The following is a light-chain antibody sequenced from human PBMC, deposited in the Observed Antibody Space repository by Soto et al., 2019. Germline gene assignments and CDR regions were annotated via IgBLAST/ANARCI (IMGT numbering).Light chain of an antibody. CDR3: LQGTRLAWT. V-gene: IGKV2-30*02. Sequence: VVRTPSLLSLPVTLGQPASISCTSSQSLRHSDGNTYLNWFQQRPGQSPRRLNYQVSDRDSGVTDRFCVNRSGMEYAQTVSRVDAEDRGVNCCLQGTRLAWTFGEATDVEI. CDR1: QSLRHSDGNTY. CDR2: QVS. J-gene: IGKJ1*01.